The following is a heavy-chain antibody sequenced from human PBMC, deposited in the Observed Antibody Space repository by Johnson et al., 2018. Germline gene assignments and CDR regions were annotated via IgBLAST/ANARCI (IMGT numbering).Heavy chain of an antibody. Sequence: VQLVESGGGFIQPGGSLTLSCAASGFTFSTYTMSWVRQAPGKGLEWVSDITSSGTTIYYADSVKGRFITSRDNAKNSLYLQMNSLRTEDTAFYYCAKDRALRWSAIQHWGQGTLVTVSS. CDR1: GFTFSTYT. D-gene: IGHD5-12*01. J-gene: IGHJ1*01. CDR3: AKDRALRWSAIQH. V-gene: IGHV3-48*01. CDR2: ITSSGTTI.